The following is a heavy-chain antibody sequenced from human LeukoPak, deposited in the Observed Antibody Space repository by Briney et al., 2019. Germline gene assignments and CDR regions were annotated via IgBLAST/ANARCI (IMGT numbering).Heavy chain of an antibody. D-gene: IGHD4-23*01. Sequence: PSETLSLTCAVYGGSFSGYYWSWIRQPPGKGLEWIGEINHSGSTNYNPSLKSRVTISVDTSKNQFSLKLSSVTAADTAVYYCARGRNNYGGNSEIEYWGQGTLVTVSS. J-gene: IGHJ4*02. CDR1: GGSFSGYY. CDR3: ARGRNNYGGNSEIEY. V-gene: IGHV4-34*01. CDR2: INHSGST.